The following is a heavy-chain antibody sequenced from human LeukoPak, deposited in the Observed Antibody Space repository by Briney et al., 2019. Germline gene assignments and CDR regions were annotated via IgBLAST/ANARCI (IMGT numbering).Heavy chain of an antibody. J-gene: IGHJ5*02. CDR1: GGSFSGYY. CDR2: INLSGST. CDR3: AIHIVVVPAAKKKNWFDP. Sequence: SETLSLTCAVYGGSFSGYYWSWIRQPPGKGLEWIGEINLSGSTNYNPFLKSRVTISVDTSKNQFSLKLSSVTAADTAVYYCAIHIVVVPAAKKKNWFDPWGQGTLVTVSS. V-gene: IGHV4-34*01. D-gene: IGHD2-2*01.